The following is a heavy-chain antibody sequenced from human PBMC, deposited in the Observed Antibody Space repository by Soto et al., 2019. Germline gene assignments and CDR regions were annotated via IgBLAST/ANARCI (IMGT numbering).Heavy chain of an antibody. V-gene: IGHV1-69*13. CDR1: GGSFSSFG. CDR3: AREESGYNL. CDR2: IIPVSGRP. J-gene: IGHJ1*01. D-gene: IGHD5-12*01. Sequence: SVKVSCKASGGSFSSFGISWVRQAPGHGLEWMGGIIPVSGRPNYAQRFRGRLTITADESTNTVYLELIDLRSEDTAVYYCAREESGYNLWGQGTQATVSS.